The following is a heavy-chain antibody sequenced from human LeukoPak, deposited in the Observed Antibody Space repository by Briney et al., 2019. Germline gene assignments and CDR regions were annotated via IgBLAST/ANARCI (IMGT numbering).Heavy chain of an antibody. Sequence: SETLSLTCTVSGGSVSSGSYYWSWIRQPPGKGLEWIGYIYYSGSTNYNPSLKSRVTISVDTSKNQFPLKLSSVTAADTAVYYCARESRGGSYYFDYWGQGTLVTVSS. CDR1: GGSVSSGSYY. V-gene: IGHV4-61*01. CDR3: ARESRGGSYYFDY. J-gene: IGHJ4*02. CDR2: IYYSGST. D-gene: IGHD1-26*01.